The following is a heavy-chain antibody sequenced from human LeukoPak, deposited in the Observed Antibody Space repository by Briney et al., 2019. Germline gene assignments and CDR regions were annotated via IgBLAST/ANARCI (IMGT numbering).Heavy chain of an antibody. D-gene: IGHD3-22*01. J-gene: IGHJ3*02. CDR1: GGTFSSYA. V-gene: IGHV1-69*05. CDR3: ARAGYYDSSGYPTRGAFDI. CDR2: IIPIFGTA. Sequence: GASVKVSCKASGGTFSSYAISWVRQAPGQGLEWMGGIIPIFGTANYAQKFQGRVTITTDESTSTAYVELSSLRSEDTAVYYCARAGYYDSSGYPTRGAFDIWGQGTMVTVSS.